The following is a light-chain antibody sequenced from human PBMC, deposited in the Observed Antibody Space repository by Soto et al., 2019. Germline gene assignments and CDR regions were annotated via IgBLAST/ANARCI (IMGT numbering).Light chain of an antibody. CDR3: SSYTGSSPSYV. CDR2: DVS. CDR1: SRDVGTYAY. V-gene: IGLV2-14*03. Sequence: QAVVTQPASVSGSPGQSITISCTGTSRDVGTYAYVSWYQHHPGKAPQLIIYDVSNRPSGVSHRFSGSKSGNTASLTISGLLREDEADYFCSSYTGSSPSYVFGTGTKGTVL. J-gene: IGLJ1*01.